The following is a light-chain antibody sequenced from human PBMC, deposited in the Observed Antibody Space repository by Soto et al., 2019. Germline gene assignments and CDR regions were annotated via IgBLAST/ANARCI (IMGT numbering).Light chain of an antibody. J-gene: IGKJ3*01. V-gene: IGKV3-20*01. Sequence: EIVLTQSPDTLSLSPGESATLSCRASLNINTYLSWYQQKPGQVPRLLMFDASNRATGIPDRFSGSGSGTDFTLTISRLEPEDFAVYYCQQYGSSPLFTFGPGTKVDIK. CDR3: QQYGSSPLFT. CDR1: LNINTY. CDR2: DAS.